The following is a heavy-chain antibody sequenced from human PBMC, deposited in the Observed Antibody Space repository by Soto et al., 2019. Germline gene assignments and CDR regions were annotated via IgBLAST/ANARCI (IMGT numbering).Heavy chain of an antibody. CDR3: ASSYLYSSGWVDAFDI. CDR1: GFTFSDYY. D-gene: IGHD6-19*01. CDR2: ISSSGSTI. J-gene: IGHJ3*02. Sequence: GGSLRLSCAASGFTFSDYYMSWIRQAPGKGLEWVSYISSSGSTIYYADSVKGRFTISRDNAKNSLYLQMNSLRAEDTAVYYCASSYLYSSGWVDAFDIWGQGTMVTVSS. V-gene: IGHV3-11*01.